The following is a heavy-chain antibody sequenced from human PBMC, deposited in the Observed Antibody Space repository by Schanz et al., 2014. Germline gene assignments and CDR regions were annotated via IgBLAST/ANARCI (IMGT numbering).Heavy chain of an antibody. CDR1: GYTFTSYY. CDR2: INPSVGNT. J-gene: IGHJ3*02. V-gene: IGHV1-46*03. Sequence: QVQLVQSGAEVKKPGASVKVSCKASGYTFTSYYIHWFRQAPGQGLEWMGLINPSVGNTNYAQKFRGRVTMTRDTSTSTVYMELSSLRSEHTAVYFCARGPSTGAFDIWGQGTMVTVSS. CDR3: ARGPSTGAFDI.